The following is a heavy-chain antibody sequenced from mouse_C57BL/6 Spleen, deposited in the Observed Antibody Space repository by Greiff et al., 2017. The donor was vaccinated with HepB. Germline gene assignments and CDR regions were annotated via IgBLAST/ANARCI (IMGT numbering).Heavy chain of an antibody. V-gene: IGHV1-82*01. CDR2: IYPGDGDT. D-gene: IGHD2-3*01. CDR3: ARSRPRSMAMDY. Sequence: VQLQQSGPELVKPGASVKISCKASGYAFSSSWMNWVKQRPGKGLEWIGRIYPGDGDTNYNGKFKGKATLTADKSSSTAYMQLSSLTSEDSAVYFCARSRPRSMAMDYWGQGTSVTVSS. J-gene: IGHJ4*01. CDR1: GYAFSSSW.